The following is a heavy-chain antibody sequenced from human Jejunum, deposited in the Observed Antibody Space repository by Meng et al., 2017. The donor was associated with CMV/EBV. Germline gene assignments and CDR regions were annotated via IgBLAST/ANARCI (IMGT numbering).Heavy chain of an antibody. CDR1: GFTVSSNY. V-gene: IGHV3-53*01. CDR2: IYTGGST. D-gene: IGHD6-6*01. J-gene: IGHJ4*02. CDR3: ARGRDSSSHFDY. Sequence: EVQLVESGVVLIPPGGSLRLSCAASGFTVSSNYMSWVRQAPGKGLEWVSEIYTGGSTYYSDSVKGRFTISRDNSKNTLYLQMNSLRVEDTAVYYCARGRDSSSHFDYWGQGTLVTVSS.